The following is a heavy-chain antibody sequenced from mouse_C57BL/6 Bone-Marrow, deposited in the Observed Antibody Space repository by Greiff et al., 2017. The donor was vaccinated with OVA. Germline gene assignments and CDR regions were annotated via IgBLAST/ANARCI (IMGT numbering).Heavy chain of an antibody. CDR3: TRENSNYGAMDY. CDR2: ISSGGDYI. J-gene: IGHJ4*01. Sequence: EVKVVESGEGLVKPGGSLKLSCAASGFTFSSYAMSWVRQTPEKRLEWVAYISSGGDYIYYADTVKGRFTISRDNARNTLYLQMSSLKSEDTAMYYCTRENSNYGAMDYWGQGTSVTVSS. V-gene: IGHV5-9-1*02. CDR1: GFTFSSYA. D-gene: IGHD2-5*01.